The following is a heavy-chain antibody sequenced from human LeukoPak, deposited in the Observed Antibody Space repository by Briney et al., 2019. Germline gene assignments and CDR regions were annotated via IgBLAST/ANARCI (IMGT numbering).Heavy chain of an antibody. V-gene: IGHV3-23*01. CDR3: AKGGGRDGYKSGTFDY. J-gene: IGHJ4*02. CDR2: ISGSGGST. D-gene: IGHD5-24*01. Sequence: GGSLRLSCAASGVTFSSYAMSWVRQAPGKGLEWVSAISGSGGSTYYADSVKGRFTISRDNSKNTLYLQMNSLRAEDTAVYYCAKGGGRDGYKSGTFDYWGQGTLVTVSS. CDR1: GVTFSSYA.